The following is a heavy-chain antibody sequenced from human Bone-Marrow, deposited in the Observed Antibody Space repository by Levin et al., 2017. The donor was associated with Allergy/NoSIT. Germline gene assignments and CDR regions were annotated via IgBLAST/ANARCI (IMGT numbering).Heavy chain of an antibody. V-gene: IGHV3-21*01. CDR1: GFTFSSYS. J-gene: IGHJ6*02. CDR3: ARVIVFPPQGGSIAAAGTRETLLENYYYYYGMDV. CDR2: ISSSSSYI. D-gene: IGHD6-13*01. Sequence: GESLKISCAAFGFTFSSYSMNWVRQAPGKGLEWVSSISSSSSYIYYADSVKGRFTISRDNAKNSLYLQMNSLRAEDTAVYYCARVIVFPPQGGSIAAAGTRETLLENYYYYYGMDVWGQGTTVTVSS.